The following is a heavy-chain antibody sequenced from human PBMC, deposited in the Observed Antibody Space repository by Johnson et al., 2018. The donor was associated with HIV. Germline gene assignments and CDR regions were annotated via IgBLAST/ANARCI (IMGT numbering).Heavy chain of an antibody. J-gene: IGHJ3*02. V-gene: IGHV3-30-3*01. CDR1: GFTFSSYA. CDR2: ISYDGSNK. Sequence: QVQLVESGGGVVQPGRSLRLSCAASGFTFSSYAMHWVRQAPGKGLEWVAVISYDGSNKYYADSVKGRFTISRDNSKNTLYLQMNSLRAGDTAVYYCARGRWLQNDAFDIWGQGTMVTVSS. D-gene: IGHD5-24*01. CDR3: ARGRWLQNDAFDI.